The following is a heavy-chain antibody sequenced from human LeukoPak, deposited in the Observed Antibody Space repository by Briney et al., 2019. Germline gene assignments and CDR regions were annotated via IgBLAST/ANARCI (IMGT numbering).Heavy chain of an antibody. V-gene: IGHV3-20*04. CDR1: GFTFDDYG. J-gene: IGHJ4*02. Sequence: LGGSLRLSCAASGFTFDDYGMSWVRQAPGKGLEWVSGINWNGGSTGYADSVKGRLTISRDNAKNSLYLQMNSLRAEDTALYYCARDHDIAVAGLFDYWGQGTLVTVSS. CDR2: INWNGGST. CDR3: ARDHDIAVAGLFDY. D-gene: IGHD6-19*01.